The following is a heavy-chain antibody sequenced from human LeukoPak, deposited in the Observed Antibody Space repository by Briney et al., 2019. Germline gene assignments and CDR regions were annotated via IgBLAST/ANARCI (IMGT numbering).Heavy chain of an antibody. V-gene: IGHV4-59*08. CDR1: GGSISSYY. D-gene: IGHD2-15*01. CDR3: ARHTPNCSGGSCYSGVLGY. J-gene: IGHJ4*02. CDR2: IYYSGST. Sequence: PSETLSLTCTVSGGSISSYYWSWIRQPPGKGLEWIGYIYYSGSTNYNPSLKSRVTISVDTSKNQFSLKLSSVTAADTAVYYCARHTPNCSGGSCYSGVLGYWGQGTLVTVSS.